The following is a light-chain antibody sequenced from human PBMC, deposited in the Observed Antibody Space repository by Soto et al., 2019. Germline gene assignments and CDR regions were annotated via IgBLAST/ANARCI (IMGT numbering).Light chain of an antibody. CDR3: QQYDSSPVT. J-gene: IGKJ2*01. Sequence: ENVLTKSPGTLSLSPGERATLSCRASQSVSSNYLTWYQQKPGQAPRLLIYGASSRATDIPDRFSGSGSGTDFTLTISRLEPEDFAVYYCQQYDSSPVTFGQGTKLEIK. CDR1: QSVSSNY. V-gene: IGKV3-20*01. CDR2: GAS.